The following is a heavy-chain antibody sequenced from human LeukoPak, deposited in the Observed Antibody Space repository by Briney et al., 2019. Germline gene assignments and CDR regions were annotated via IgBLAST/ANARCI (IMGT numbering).Heavy chain of an antibody. Sequence: GASVKVSCKASGYTFISSDINWVRQATGQGPEWMGWINPKSGRAGYAKKFQARLSLTMNTSITTAYMELSSLRFDDTAVYYCARGRSGLAAAGTYDFWGQGTLITVSS. D-gene: IGHD6-13*01. V-gene: IGHV1-8*01. CDR3: ARGRSGLAAAGTYDF. J-gene: IGHJ4*02. CDR2: INPKSGRA. CDR1: GYTFISSD.